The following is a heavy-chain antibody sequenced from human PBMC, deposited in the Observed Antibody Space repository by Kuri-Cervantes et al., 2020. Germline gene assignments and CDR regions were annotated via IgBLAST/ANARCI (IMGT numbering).Heavy chain of an antibody. Sequence: GGSLRLSCAASGFTFSSYAMSWVRQAPGKGLEWVSGISWNSGSIGYADSVKGRFTISRDNAKNSLYLQMNSLRAEDTALYYCAKEGSTTVRGVIIQRYFDYWGQGTLVTVSS. CDR3: AKEGSTTVRGVIIQRYFDY. D-gene: IGHD3-10*01. CDR2: ISWNSGSI. CDR1: GFTFSSYA. V-gene: IGHV3-9*01. J-gene: IGHJ4*02.